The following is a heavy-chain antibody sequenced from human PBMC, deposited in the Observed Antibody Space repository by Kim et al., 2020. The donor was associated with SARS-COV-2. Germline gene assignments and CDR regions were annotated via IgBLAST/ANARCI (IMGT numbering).Heavy chain of an antibody. CDR3: ARGFGQLNNWFDP. D-gene: IGHD3-10*01. V-gene: IGHV4-31*02. Sequence: YNQSLKSRVTISVDTSKNEFSLKVSSVTAADTAVYYCARGFGQLNNWFDPWGQGILVTVSS. J-gene: IGHJ5*02.